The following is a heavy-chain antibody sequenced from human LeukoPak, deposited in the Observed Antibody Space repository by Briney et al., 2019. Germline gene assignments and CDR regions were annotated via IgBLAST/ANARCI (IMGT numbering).Heavy chain of an antibody. CDR1: GFTFSSYA. Sequence: GGSLRLSCAAPGFTFSSYAMSWVRQAPGKGLEWVSAITGSGGSTYYADSVKGRFTISRDNSKNTLYVQMNSLRAEDTAVYYCATERNWVFDYWGQGTLVTVSS. J-gene: IGHJ4*02. CDR2: ITGSGGST. V-gene: IGHV3-23*01. D-gene: IGHD7-27*01. CDR3: ATERNWVFDY.